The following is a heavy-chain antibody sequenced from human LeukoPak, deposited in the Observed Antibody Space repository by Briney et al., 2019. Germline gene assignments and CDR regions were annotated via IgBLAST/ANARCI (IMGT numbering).Heavy chain of an antibody. J-gene: IGHJ4*02. Sequence: PGGSLRLSCAASGFTITAYALSWVRQAPGKGLEWVSSITSGGDYIYYADSVKGRFTTSRDNAKNSLSLQLNSLRVEDTAVYYCARGHYDVLAASYKWTPDYWGQGTLVTVSS. CDR2: ITSGGDYI. D-gene: IGHD3-9*01. CDR3: ARGHYDVLAASYKWTPDY. V-gene: IGHV3-21*01. CDR1: GFTITAYA.